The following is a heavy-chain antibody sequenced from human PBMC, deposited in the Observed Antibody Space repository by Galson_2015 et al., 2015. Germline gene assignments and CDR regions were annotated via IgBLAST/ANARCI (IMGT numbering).Heavy chain of an antibody. CDR2: SSAYNGNT. D-gene: IGHD6-13*01. CDR1: GYTFTSYG. J-gene: IGHJ5*02. Sequence: SVKVSGKASGYTFTSYGISWVRQAPGQGLEWMGGSSAYNGNTNYAQKVQGRVTMTTDTSTSTAYMELRSLRSDDTAVYYCARSLAAAGTGGWFDPWGQGTLVTVSS. CDR3: ARSLAAAGTGGWFDP. V-gene: IGHV1-18*01.